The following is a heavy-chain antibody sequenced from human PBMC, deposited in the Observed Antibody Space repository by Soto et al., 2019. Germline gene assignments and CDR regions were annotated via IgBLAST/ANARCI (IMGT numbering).Heavy chain of an antibody. V-gene: IGHV3-13*05. Sequence: GGSLRLSCAASGFTFSSYDMHWVRQATGKGLEWVSAIGTAGDPYYPGSVKGRFNISRENAKNSLYLQMNSLRAEDTAVYYCARPSRARGAFDIWGQGTMVTVSS. CDR1: GFTFSSYD. CDR2: IGTAGDP. D-gene: IGHD3-10*01. J-gene: IGHJ3*02. CDR3: ARPSRARGAFDI.